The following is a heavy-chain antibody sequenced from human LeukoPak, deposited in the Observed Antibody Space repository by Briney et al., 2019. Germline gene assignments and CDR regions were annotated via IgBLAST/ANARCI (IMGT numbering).Heavy chain of an antibody. V-gene: IGHV1-46*01. CDR2: INPSGGST. CDR3: ARELGIAAASGFDY. CDR1: GYTFTSYY. J-gene: IGHJ4*02. Sequence: ASVKVSCKASGYTFTSYYMHWVRQAPGQGLEWMGIINPSGGSTSYAQKFQGRVTMTRDTSISTAYMELSRLRSDDTAVYYCARELGIAAASGFDYWGQGTLVTVSS. D-gene: IGHD6-25*01.